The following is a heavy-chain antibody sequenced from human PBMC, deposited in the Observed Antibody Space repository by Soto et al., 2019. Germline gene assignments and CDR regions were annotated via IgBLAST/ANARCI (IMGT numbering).Heavy chain of an antibody. CDR2: IIPIFGTA. CDR3: ARVALTYYDFWSGSPEDYYGMDV. V-gene: IGHV1-69*13. Sequence: SVKVSCKASGGTFSSYAISWVRQAPGQGLEWMGGIIPIFGTANYAQKFQGRVTITADESTSTAYMELSSLRSEDTAVYYCARVALTYYDFWSGSPEDYYGMDVWGQGTTVTVSS. D-gene: IGHD3-3*01. J-gene: IGHJ6*02. CDR1: GGTFSSYA.